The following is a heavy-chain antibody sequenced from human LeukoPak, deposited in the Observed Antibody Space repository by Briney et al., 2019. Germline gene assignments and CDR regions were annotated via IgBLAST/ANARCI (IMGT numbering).Heavy chain of an antibody. CDR1: GFTFTNAW. CDR2: ISSSGSTI. D-gene: IGHD6-19*01. J-gene: IGHJ4*02. CDR3: ARDRGSGWYVDY. V-gene: IGHV3-11*04. Sequence: TGGSLRLSCAASGFTFTNAWMSWVRQAPGKGLEWVSYISSSGSTIYYADSVKGRFTISRDNAKNSLYLQMNSLRAEDTAVYYCARDRGSGWYVDYWGQGTLVTVSS.